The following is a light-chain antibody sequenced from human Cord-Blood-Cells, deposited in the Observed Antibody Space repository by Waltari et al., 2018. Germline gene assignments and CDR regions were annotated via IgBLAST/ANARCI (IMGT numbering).Light chain of an antibody. V-gene: IGLV2-14*01. CDR2: VVS. CDR1: ISDVGGYNY. Sequence: QSALTQPASVSGSPGQSITISCTGTISDVGGYNYVSWYPPHPGKAPTHMIYVVSNRPSGFYNRFSGSKSGNTASLTISGLQAEDEADYYCSSYTSSSTWVLGGGTKLTVV. CDR3: SSYTSSSTWV. J-gene: IGLJ3*02.